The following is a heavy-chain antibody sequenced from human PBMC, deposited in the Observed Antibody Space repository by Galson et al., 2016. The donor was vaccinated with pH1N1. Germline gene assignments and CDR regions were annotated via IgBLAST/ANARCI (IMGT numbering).Heavy chain of an antibody. Sequence: ETLSLTCTVSRGSLNTYYWSWIRQPAGKGLEWIGRIYSSGITTYNPSPKSRVTMSVDTSKNQFSLRLNSVTAADTAVYSCARENIVLGEGWTYGMDVWGQGTTVTVSS. CDR3: ARENIVLGEGWTYGMDV. D-gene: IGHD2/OR15-2a*01. V-gene: IGHV4-4*07. J-gene: IGHJ6*02. CDR1: RGSLNTYY. CDR2: IYSSGIT.